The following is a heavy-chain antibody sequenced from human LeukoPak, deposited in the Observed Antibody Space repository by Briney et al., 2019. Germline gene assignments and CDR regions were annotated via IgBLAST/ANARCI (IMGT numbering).Heavy chain of an antibody. CDR1: GGTFISYA. CDR3: AREKGDIVVVPAARSWFDP. Sequence: ASVNVSCKASGGTFISYAISWVRQAPGQGLEWMGRIIPIFGIANYTQKFQGRVTITADKSTSTAYMELSSLRSEETAVYYCAREKGDIVVVPAARSWFDPWGQGTLVTVSS. D-gene: IGHD2-2*01. CDR2: IIPIFGIA. J-gene: IGHJ5*02. V-gene: IGHV1-69*04.